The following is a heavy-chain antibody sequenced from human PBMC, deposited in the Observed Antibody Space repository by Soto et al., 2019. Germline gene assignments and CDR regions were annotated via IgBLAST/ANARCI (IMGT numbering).Heavy chain of an antibody. CDR3: AKSARGNYYFDY. J-gene: IGHJ4*02. Sequence: GGSRRLSCAASGCTFSTYAMNWVRQAPGKGLEWVSGISASGGSTYYADSVKGRFTISRDNSKNTLYLQMNSLSAEDTAVYYCAKSARGNYYFDYWGQGTLVTVSS. CDR1: GCTFSTYA. D-gene: IGHD1-7*01. V-gene: IGHV3-23*01. CDR2: ISASGGST.